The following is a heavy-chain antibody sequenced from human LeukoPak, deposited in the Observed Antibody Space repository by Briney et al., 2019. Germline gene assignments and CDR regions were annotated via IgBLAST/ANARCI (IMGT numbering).Heavy chain of an antibody. CDR2: IYTSGST. J-gene: IGHJ4*02. Sequence: SETLSLTCTVSGGSISSYYWSWIRQPAGKGLEWIGRIYTSGSTNYNPSLKSRVTMSVDTSKNQFSLKLSSVTAADTAVYYCARHLTVVTAMYFDYWGQGTLVTVSS. CDR1: GGSISSYY. D-gene: IGHD2-21*02. CDR3: ARHLTVVTAMYFDY. V-gene: IGHV4-4*07.